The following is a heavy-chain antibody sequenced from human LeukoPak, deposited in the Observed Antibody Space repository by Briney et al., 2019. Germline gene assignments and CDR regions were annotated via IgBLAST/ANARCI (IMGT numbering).Heavy chain of an antibody. V-gene: IGHV1-18*01. J-gene: IGHJ1*01. CDR3: ARDRGVVWELQEPGYFHL. CDR2: ISAYNGNT. Sequence: APVKASSTASGYTFTSYGISWVRQAPGQGLEWMGWISAYNGNTNYAQKLQGRVTVTTDTSTSTAYMALRSLRSDDTAVYYCARDRGVVWELQEPGYFHLWSQGTLVTVSS. CDR1: GYTFTSYG. D-gene: IGHD1-26*01.